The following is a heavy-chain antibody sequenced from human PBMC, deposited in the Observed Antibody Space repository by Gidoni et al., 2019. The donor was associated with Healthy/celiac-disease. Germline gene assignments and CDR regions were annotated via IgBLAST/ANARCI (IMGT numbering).Heavy chain of an antibody. J-gene: IGHJ4*02. V-gene: IGHV3-21*01. CDR3: ARGAAAVSGTAFDY. Sequence: EVQLVESGGGLVQPGGSLRLACAASGFTVSSYSMNWVRQAPGKGLEWVSSSSSSSSYIYYADSVKGRFTISRDNAKNSLYLQMNSLRAEDTAVYYCARGAAAVSGTAFDYWGQGTLVTVSS. CDR2: SSSSSSYI. D-gene: IGHD6-19*01. CDR1: GFTVSSYS.